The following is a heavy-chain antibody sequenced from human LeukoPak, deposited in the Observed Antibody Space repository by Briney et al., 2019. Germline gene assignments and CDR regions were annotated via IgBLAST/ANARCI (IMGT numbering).Heavy chain of an antibody. CDR3: ARETLAYCGGDCGWYFDL. J-gene: IGHJ2*01. V-gene: IGHV3-33*01. CDR2: IWYDGSNK. Sequence: GGSLRLSCAASGFTFSSYGMHWVRQAPGKGLEWVAVIWYDGSNKYYADSVKGRFTISRDNSKNTLYLQMNSLRAEDTAVYYCARETLAYCGGDCGWYFDLWGRGTLVTASS. D-gene: IGHD2-21*02. CDR1: GFTFSSYG.